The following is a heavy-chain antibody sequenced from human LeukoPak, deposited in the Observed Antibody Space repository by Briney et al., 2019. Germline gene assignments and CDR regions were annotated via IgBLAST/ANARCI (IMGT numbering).Heavy chain of an antibody. J-gene: IGHJ3*01. D-gene: IGHD3-22*01. V-gene: IGHV3-7*03. CDR1: GFTFTNYE. CDR3: ARGDYFDRAFDV. CDR2: IKQDGSEK. Sequence: GGSLRLSCAASGFTFTNYEMSWVRQAPGKGLEWVADIKQDGSEKYYVDSVKGRFTISRDNAKNSLYLQMNSLRAEDTAVYYCARGDYFDRAFDVWGQGTTVTVSS.